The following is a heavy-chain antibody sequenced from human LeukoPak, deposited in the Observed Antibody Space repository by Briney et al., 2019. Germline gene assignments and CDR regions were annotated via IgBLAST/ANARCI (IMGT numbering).Heavy chain of an antibody. CDR2: IIPILGIA. Sequence: SVKVSCKASGGTFSSYAISWVRQAPGQGLEWMGRIIPILGIANYAQKFQGRVTITADKSTSTVYMELSSLRSEDTAVYYCAREGPYSSSCFDSWGQGTLVTVSP. V-gene: IGHV1-69*04. D-gene: IGHD6-13*01. CDR1: GGTFSSYA. J-gene: IGHJ4*02. CDR3: AREGPYSSSCFDS.